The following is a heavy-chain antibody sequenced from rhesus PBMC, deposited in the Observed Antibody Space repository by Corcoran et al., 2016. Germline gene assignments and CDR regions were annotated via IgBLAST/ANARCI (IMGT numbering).Heavy chain of an antibody. D-gene: IGHD6-31*01. J-gene: IGHJ4*01. CDR3: TRLLGGSGWYVGVGY. V-gene: IGHV3S4*01. CDR2: ISNTGKTI. Sequence: EVQLVESGGGLVQPGGSLRLSCAASGFTFSSYAMSWVRRALGKGLEWVSPISNTGKTIYYADSVRSQFPISRDNAKNSLSLQMNSLKSEDTAVYYCTRLLGGSGWYVGVGYWGQGVLVTVSS. CDR1: GFTFSSYA.